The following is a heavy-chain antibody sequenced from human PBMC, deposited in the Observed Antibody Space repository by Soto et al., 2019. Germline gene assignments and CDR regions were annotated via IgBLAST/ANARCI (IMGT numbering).Heavy chain of an antibody. CDR1: GFSFKDAW. D-gene: IGHD2-21*02. Sequence: EVQLVESGGGFVESGGSLRLSCAASGFSFKDAWMTWVRQAPGKGLEWVGRIKSSTDGGTADYGAAVKGRFTMARDDSKDTLYLHMDGLKREDTGVYYCTSFFPPRWRLFDYWGPGTQVNVSS. J-gene: IGHJ4*02. CDR2: IKSSTDGGTA. V-gene: IGHV3-15*07. CDR3: TSFFPPRWRLFDY.